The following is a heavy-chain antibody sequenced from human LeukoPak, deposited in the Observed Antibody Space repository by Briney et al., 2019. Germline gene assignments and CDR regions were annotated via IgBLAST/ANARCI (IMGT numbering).Heavy chain of an antibody. Sequence: GASVKVSCKASGYTFTSYDINWVRQATGQGLEWMGWMNPNSGNTGYAQKFQGRVTMTRNTSISTAYMELSSLRSEDTAVYYWARGGIAARRGKYYFDYWGQGTLVTVSS. J-gene: IGHJ4*02. V-gene: IGHV1-8*01. D-gene: IGHD6-6*01. CDR3: ARGGIAARRGKYYFDY. CDR1: GYTFTSYD. CDR2: MNPNSGNT.